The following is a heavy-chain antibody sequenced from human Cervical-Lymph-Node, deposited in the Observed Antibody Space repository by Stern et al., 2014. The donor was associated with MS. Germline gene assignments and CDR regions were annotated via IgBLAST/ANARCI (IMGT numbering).Heavy chain of an antibody. CDR3: AGSYSGSYKELDY. Sequence: VQLEESGAVVRQPGSSVKVSCKASGGPLTSYAISWERQAPGQGLEWMGGIIPILRATTYAQKFQGRVTITADESTSTGYMELSSLRSEDTALYYCAGSYSGSYKELDYWGRGTLVTVSS. D-gene: IGHD1-26*01. CDR1: GGPLTSYA. CDR2: IIPILRAT. V-gene: IGHV1-69*01. J-gene: IGHJ4*02.